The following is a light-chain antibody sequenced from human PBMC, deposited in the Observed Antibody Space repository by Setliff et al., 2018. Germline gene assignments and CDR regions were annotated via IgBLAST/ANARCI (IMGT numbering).Light chain of an antibody. Sequence: QSALSQPPSASGSPGQSVTISCTGTSSDIGDYNYVSWYQHHPGKAPKLLIYDVDKRPSGVPDRFSGSKSGNTASLTVSGLQADDGADYYCGAYAGSSKKIFGTGTKVTV. CDR2: DVD. CDR1: SSDIGDYNY. V-gene: IGLV2-8*01. CDR3: GAYAGSSKKI. J-gene: IGLJ1*01.